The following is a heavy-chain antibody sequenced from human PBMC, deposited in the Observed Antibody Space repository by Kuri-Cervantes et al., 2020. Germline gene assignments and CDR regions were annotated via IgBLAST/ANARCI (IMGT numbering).Heavy chain of an antibody. D-gene: IGHD4-23*01. CDR1: GFTFSSYS. CDR2: ISSASTYYI. V-gene: IGHV3-21*04. Sequence: LSLTCAASGFTFSSYSMNWVRQAPGKGLEWVSSISSASTYYIYYADSVRGRFTISRGNAKNSLYLQMNSLRAEDTAVYYCAKEGVVTPSLDYWGQGTLVTVSS. J-gene: IGHJ4*02. CDR3: AKEGVVTPSLDY.